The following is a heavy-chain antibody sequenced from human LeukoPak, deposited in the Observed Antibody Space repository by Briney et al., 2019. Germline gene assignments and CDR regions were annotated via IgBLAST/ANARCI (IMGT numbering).Heavy chain of an antibody. CDR3: AKVSSSGWYAPFDY. D-gene: IGHD6-19*01. Sequence: GGSVRPSCAASGFTFSSYAMSWVRQTPGKGLEWVSSISGSGTGTYHADSVRGRLTISRDNPKNTLYLQMNSLRDEDTAVYYCAKVSSSGWYAPFDYWGQGTLVTVS. CDR1: GFTFSSYA. V-gene: IGHV3-23*01. J-gene: IGHJ4*02. CDR2: ISGSGTGT.